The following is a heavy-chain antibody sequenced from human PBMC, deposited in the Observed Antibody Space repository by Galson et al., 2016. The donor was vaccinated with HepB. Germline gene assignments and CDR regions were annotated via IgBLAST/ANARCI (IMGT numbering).Heavy chain of an antibody. CDR2: ISNGGSYK. J-gene: IGHJ5*01. V-gene: IGHV3-30*03. CDR3: ARDHSWFGDNCPDS. Sequence: LSLTCTVSGGSISSSSYYWGWIRQPPGKGLEWVAVISNGGSYKDYADSVKSRFTISRDNSKNIVYVQMSSLRAEDTAVYYCARDHSWFGDNCPDSWGQGTLVTVSS. D-gene: IGHD3-10*01. CDR1: GGSISSSS.